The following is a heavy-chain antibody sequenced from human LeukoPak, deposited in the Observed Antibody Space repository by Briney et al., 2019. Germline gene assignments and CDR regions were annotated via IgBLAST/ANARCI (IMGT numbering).Heavy chain of an antibody. CDR2: ISSSSSYI. D-gene: IGHD2-15*01. J-gene: IGHJ6*02. Sequence: GGSLRLSCAASGFTFSSYSMNWVRQAPGKGLEWVSSISSSSSYIYYADSVKGRFTISRDNAKNSLYLQMNSLRAEDTAVYYCARDSGILYYYYGMDVWGQGTTVTVSS. CDR3: ARDSGILYYYYGMDV. CDR1: GFTFSSYS. V-gene: IGHV3-21*01.